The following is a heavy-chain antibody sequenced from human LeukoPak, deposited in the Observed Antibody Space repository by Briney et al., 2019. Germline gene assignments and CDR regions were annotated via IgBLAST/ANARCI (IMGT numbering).Heavy chain of an antibody. D-gene: IGHD3-9*01. V-gene: IGHV1-46*01. CDR2: INPSGGST. CDR3: ARGQPSRRYFDWPQLY. J-gene: IGHJ4*02. Sequence: ASVKVSCKASGHTFTSYGISWVRQAPGQGLEWMGIINPSGGSTSYAQKFQGRVTMTRDTSTSTVYMELSSLRSEDTAVYYCARGQPSRRYFDWPQLYWGQGTLVTVSS. CDR1: GHTFTSYG.